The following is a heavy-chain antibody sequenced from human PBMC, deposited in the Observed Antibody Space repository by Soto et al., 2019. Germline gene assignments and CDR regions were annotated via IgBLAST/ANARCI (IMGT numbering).Heavy chain of an antibody. D-gene: IGHD3-16*01. J-gene: IGHJ4*02. CDR2: ISSGGDP. CDR3: ARDSGYSSAYWEHYFDY. CDR1: GFSISDKF. V-gene: IGHV3-53*01. Sequence: GSLRLTCSTSGFSISDKFMSWVRQAPGKGLEWISVISSGGDPSYADSVKGRFTISRDITKNTLFLQMTSLRADDTAVYFCARDSGYSSAYWEHYFDYWGQGTLVTV.